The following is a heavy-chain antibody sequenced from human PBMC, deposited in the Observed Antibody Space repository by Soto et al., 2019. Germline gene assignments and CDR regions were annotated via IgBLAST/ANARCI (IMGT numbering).Heavy chain of an antibody. V-gene: IGHV4-30-4*01. CDR1: GASIYNGGYF. CDR2: IHNSGSP. Sequence: QVQLQESGPGLVRPSQTLSLTFSVSGASIYNGGYFWSWIRQSPGKGLEWIGQIHNSGSPYNKPSLKSRITISADSSMNPFSLALTSVTAADTAMYYCARGSPTEKDDSWGQGILVTVSS. CDR3: ARGSPTEKDDS. J-gene: IGHJ4*02.